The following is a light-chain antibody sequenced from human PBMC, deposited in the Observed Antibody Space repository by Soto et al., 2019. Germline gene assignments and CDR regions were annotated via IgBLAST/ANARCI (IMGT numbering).Light chain of an antibody. Sequence: EIVLTQSPGTLSLSPGERATLFCRASQSVSSNYLAWYQQKPGQAPRLLIYGASSRVTGIPDRISGSGSGTDFTLTISRLEPEDFAVYYFQQYFSAPWAFGQGTKVEI. V-gene: IGKV3-20*01. CDR2: GAS. CDR1: QSVSSNY. CDR3: QQYFSAPWA. J-gene: IGKJ1*01.